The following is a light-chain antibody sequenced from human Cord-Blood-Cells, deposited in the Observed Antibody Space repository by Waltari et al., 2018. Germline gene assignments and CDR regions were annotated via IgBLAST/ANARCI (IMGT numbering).Light chain of an antibody. J-gene: IGLJ3*02. Sequence: QSVLTQPPSASGTPGQRVTISCSGSSSNIGSNTVNWYQQLPGTAPKLLIYRNNPRPSGVPDRFSGSKSGRSASLAISGLQAEDEADYYCAAWDDSLNGWVFGGGTKLTVL. CDR2: RNN. CDR3: AAWDDSLNGWV. V-gene: IGLV1-44*01. CDR1: SSNIGSNT.